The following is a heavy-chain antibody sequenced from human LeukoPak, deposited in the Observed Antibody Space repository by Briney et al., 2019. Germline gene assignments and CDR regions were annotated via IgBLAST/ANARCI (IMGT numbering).Heavy chain of an antibody. CDR1: GGSISSRSYY. V-gene: IGHV4-39*07. Sequence: SETLSLTCTVSGGSISSRSYYWGWIRQPPGKGLEWIGSIYYRGSTSYNPSLKSRVTISVDTSKNQSSLKLSSVTAGDTAVYYCARAPGIAAAGTHFDFWGQGTLVTVSS. J-gene: IGHJ4*02. D-gene: IGHD6-13*01. CDR2: IYYRGST. CDR3: ARAPGIAAAGTHFDF.